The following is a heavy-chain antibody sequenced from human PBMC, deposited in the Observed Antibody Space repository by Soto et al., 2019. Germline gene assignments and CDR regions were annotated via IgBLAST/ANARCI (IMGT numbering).Heavy chain of an antibody. CDR2: IYYSGST. CDR1: GGSISSGGYY. V-gene: IGHV4-31*03. Sequence: PSETLSLTCTVSGGSISSGGYYWSWIRQHPGKGLEWIGYIYYSGSTYYNPSLKSRVTISVDTSKNQFSLKLSSVTAADTAVYYCARVLYYYDSSGYYLFDYWGQGTLVTVSS. J-gene: IGHJ4*02. CDR3: ARVLYYYDSSGYYLFDY. D-gene: IGHD3-22*01.